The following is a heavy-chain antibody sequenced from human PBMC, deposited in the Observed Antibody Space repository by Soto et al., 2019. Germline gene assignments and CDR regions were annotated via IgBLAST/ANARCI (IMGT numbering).Heavy chain of an antibody. CDR2: INPSGEHT. J-gene: IGHJ4*02. CDR1: GYSFKDHY. CDR3: ARISCKGGSCYFDFDH. D-gene: IGHD2-15*01. V-gene: IGHV1-46*02. Sequence: ASVKVSCKASGYSFKDHYMHWVRQAPGRGLEWVGIINPSGEHTNYAQQFRGRVAMTRDTSTSTAYMELRSLRSEDTAVYFCARISCKGGSCYFDFDHWGQETLVTVSS.